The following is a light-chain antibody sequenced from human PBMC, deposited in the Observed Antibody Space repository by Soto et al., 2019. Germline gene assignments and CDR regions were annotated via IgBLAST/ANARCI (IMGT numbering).Light chain of an antibody. Sequence: HSVLTTRAAGTATPERSLTIPLTLKTNNIGIYNLVSCYQQHPGKAPKLIIYEGSKLPSRVSNRFSGSKSGNTASLTMSGLQAEDEADSVSCSYDGRSTYVIGTGAKVTV. CDR3: CSYDGRSTYV. J-gene: IGLJ1*01. CDR2: EGS. CDR1: TNNIGIYNL. V-gene: IGLV2-23*01.